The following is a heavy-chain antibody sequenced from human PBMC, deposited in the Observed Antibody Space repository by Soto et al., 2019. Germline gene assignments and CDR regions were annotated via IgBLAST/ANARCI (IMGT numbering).Heavy chain of an antibody. CDR1: GAPISAYY. D-gene: IGHD5-12*01. J-gene: IGHJ5*02. CDR3: ARRGDGYTGVWFDP. V-gene: IGHV4-59*01. CDR2: ISYTGST. Sequence: PSETLSLTCTVSGAPISAYYWTWIRQPPGKGLEWIGHISYTGSTNYNPSLKSRVTISLDTSKNQFSLNLTSVTAADTAVYYCARRGDGYTGVWFDPWGQGTLVTVSS.